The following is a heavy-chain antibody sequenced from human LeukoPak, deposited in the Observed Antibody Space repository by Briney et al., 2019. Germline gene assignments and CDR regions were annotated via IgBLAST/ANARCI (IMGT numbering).Heavy chain of an antibody. D-gene: IGHD1-26*01. CDR2: IDYSGNT. V-gene: IGHV4-61*05. Sequence: SETLSLTCTVSGASISRSDYYWGWIRQPPGKGLEWIGYIDYSGNTNYNPSLTSRVTISEDTSKNQFSLRLSSVTAADTAVYYCARAAIVGTSYYFDYWGQGTLVTVSS. J-gene: IGHJ4*02. CDR1: GASISRSDYY. CDR3: ARAAIVGTSYYFDY.